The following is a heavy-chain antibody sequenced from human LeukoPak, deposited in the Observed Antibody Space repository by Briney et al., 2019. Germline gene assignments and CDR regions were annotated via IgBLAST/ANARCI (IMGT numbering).Heavy chain of an antibody. CDR1: GGSISSSSYY. J-gene: IGHJ4*02. CDR2: IYYSGST. Sequence: SETLSLTCTVSGGSISSSSYYWSWIRQPPGKGLEWIGYIYYSGSTYYNPSLKSRVTISVDTSKNQFSLKLGSVTAADTAVYYCATGGEGYPFDYWGQGTLVTVSS. V-gene: IGHV4-30-4*08. CDR3: ATGGEGYPFDY. D-gene: IGHD4-23*01.